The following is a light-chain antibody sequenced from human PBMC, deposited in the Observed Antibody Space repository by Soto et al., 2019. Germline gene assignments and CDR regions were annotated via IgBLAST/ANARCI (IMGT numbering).Light chain of an antibody. Sequence: EIVLTQSPGTLSLSPGERATLSCRASQSVSSSYLAWYQQKPGQAPRLLVYGASSRATGIPDRVSGSGSGTDLTLTISRVEPEDFAVYYCQHYGSSPFTFCPGTRVDIK. CDR1: QSVSSSY. CDR3: QHYGSSPFT. CDR2: GAS. V-gene: IGKV3-20*01. J-gene: IGKJ3*01.